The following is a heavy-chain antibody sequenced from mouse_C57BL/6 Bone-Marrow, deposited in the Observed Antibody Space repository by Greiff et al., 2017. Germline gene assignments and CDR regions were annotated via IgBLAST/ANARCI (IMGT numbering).Heavy chain of an antibody. D-gene: IGHD2-1*01. V-gene: IGHV14-4*01. J-gene: IGHJ4*01. CDR1: GFNIKDDY. CDR2: IDPENGDT. Sequence: EVQLQQSGAELVRPGASVKLSCTASGFNIKDDYMHWVKQRPEQGLEWIGWIDPENGDTESASKFQGKATITADTSSNTAYLQLSSLTSEDTAVYYCTTWAIYYGNYHYAMDYWGQGTSVTVPS. CDR3: TTWAIYYGNYHYAMDY.